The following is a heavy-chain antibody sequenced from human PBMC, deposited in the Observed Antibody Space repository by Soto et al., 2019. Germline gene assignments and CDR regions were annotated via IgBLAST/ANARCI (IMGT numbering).Heavy chain of an antibody. V-gene: IGHV4-34*01. J-gene: IGHJ5*01. Sequence: SETLSLTCAVYGGSFSGYYWSWIRQPPGKGLEWIGEINHSGSTNYNPSLKSRVTISVDTSKNQFSLKLSSVTAADTAVYYCARSTIAPHLFMYPFDPWGQGTLVTVSS. CDR3: ARSTIAPHLFMYPFDP. CDR2: INHSGST. D-gene: IGHD6-6*01. CDR1: GGSFSGYY.